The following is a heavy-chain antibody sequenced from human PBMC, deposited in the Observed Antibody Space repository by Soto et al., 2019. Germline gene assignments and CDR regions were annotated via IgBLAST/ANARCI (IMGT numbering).Heavy chain of an antibody. D-gene: IGHD1-26*01. CDR1: GDSVSSNSAA. CDR3: ARDGFWWELSDYYYGMDV. CDR2: TYYRSKWYN. V-gene: IGHV6-1*01. Sequence: SQTLSLTCAISGDSVSSNSAAWNWIRQSPSRGLEWLGRTYYRSKWYNDYAVSVKSRITINPDTSKNQFSLQLNSVTPEDMAVYYCARDGFWWELSDYYYGMDVWGQGTTVTVSS. J-gene: IGHJ6*02.